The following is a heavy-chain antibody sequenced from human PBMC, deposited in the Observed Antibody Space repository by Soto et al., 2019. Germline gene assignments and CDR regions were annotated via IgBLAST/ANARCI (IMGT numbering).Heavy chain of an antibody. J-gene: IGHJ3*02. CDR3: ARSLSSGWYAAFDI. Sequence: RRLSCAASGFTFSSYAMHWVRQAPGKGLEWVAVISYDGSNKYYADSVKGRFTISRDNSKNTLYLQMNSLRAEDTAVYYCARSLSSGWYAAFDIWGQGTMVTVSS. CDR2: ISYDGSNK. CDR1: GFTFSSYA. V-gene: IGHV3-30-3*01. D-gene: IGHD6-19*01.